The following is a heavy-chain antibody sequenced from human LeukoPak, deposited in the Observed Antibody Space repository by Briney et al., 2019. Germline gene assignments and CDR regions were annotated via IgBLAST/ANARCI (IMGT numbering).Heavy chain of an antibody. D-gene: IGHD2-15*01. CDR1: GFPFSSCT. J-gene: IGHJ4*02. V-gene: IGHV3-21*01. CDR2: ITSSSGYI. CDR3: ARGSGAAAY. Sequence: GGSLRLSCAASGFPFSSCTMNWVRQTPGKGLEWISSITSSSGYIYSADSAKGRFTISRDNAKNSLYLEMNSLRVEDTAVYYCARGSGAAAYWGQGTLVTVSS.